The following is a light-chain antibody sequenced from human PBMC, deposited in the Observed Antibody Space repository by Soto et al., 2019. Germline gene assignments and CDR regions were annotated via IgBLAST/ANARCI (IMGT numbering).Light chain of an antibody. CDR3: RQYDNLPIT. J-gene: IGKJ5*01. CDR2: DAS. Sequence: DIEMTQSPSSLSASLGDRVTITCQASQAITKYLNWYQQKPGKAPKPLIFDASNLETGVPSRFSGSGSGTDFTFTISSLQPEDIATYYCRQYDNLPITFGQGTRLEIK. CDR1: QAITKY. V-gene: IGKV1-33*01.